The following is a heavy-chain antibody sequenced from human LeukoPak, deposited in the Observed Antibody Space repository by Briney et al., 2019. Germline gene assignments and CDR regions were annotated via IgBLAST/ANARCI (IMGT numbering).Heavy chain of an antibody. J-gene: IGHJ4*02. CDR3: ARSRGYSNYGFDY. D-gene: IGHD4-11*01. CDR1: GGSISSYY. V-gene: IGHV4-59*01. Sequence: SETLSLTCTVSGGSISSYYWSWIRQPPGKGLEWIGYIYYSGSTNYNPPLKSRVTISVNTSKNQFSLKLSSVTAADTAVYYCARSRGYSNYGFDYWGQGTLVTVSS. CDR2: IYYSGST.